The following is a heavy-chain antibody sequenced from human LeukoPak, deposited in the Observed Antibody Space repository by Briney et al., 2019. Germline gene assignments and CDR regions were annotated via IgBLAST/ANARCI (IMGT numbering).Heavy chain of an antibody. D-gene: IGHD3-10*01. V-gene: IGHV3-30*18. Sequence: PGRSLRLSCAASGFTFSSYGFHWVRQAPDKGLEWVAVISYDGSNKYYADSVKGRFTISRDNSQNTLYLQMNSLRAEDTAVYYCAKDYGSGSSTLFDYWGQGTLVTVSS. CDR1: GFTFSSYG. J-gene: IGHJ4*02. CDR3: AKDYGSGSSTLFDY. CDR2: ISYDGSNK.